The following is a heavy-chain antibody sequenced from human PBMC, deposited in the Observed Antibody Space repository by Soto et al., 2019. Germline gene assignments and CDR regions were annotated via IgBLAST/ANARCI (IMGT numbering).Heavy chain of an antibody. CDR3: ATDMVWAFDI. D-gene: IGHD2-15*01. CDR1: GFTFSSYS. J-gene: IGHJ3*02. V-gene: IGHV3-48*01. Sequence: EVQLVESGGGLVQPGGSLRLSCAASGFTFSSYSMNWVRQAPGKGLEWVSYISGSSSSIHYADSVRGRFTISRDNAKNSLYLQMNSLRVEYTAVYYCATDMVWAFDIWGQGNLGTVSS. CDR2: ISGSSSSI.